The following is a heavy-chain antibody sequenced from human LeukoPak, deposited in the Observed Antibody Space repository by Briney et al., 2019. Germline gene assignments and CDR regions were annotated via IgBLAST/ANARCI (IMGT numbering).Heavy chain of an antibody. D-gene: IGHD6-19*01. CDR2: ISYDGSNK. V-gene: IGHV3-30-3*01. Sequence: HPGGSLRLSCAASGFTFSSYAMHWVRQAPGKGLEWVAVISYDGSNKYYADSVKGRFTISRDNSKNTLYLQMNSLRAEDTAVYYCARDRLEQWLITRFIDYWGQGTLVTVSS. J-gene: IGHJ4*02. CDR3: ARDRLEQWLITRFIDY. CDR1: GFTFSSYA.